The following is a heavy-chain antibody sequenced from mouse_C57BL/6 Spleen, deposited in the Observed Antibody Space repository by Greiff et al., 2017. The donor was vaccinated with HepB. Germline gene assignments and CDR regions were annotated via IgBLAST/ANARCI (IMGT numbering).Heavy chain of an antibody. CDR1: GFNIKDYY. Sequence: VQLQQSGAELVRPGASVKLSCTASGFNIKDYYMHWVKQRPEQGLEWIGRIDPEDGDTEYAPKFQGKATMTADTSSNTAYLQLSSLTSEDTAVYYCTSLLWQRRGYFDYWGQGTTLTVSS. CDR2: IDPEDGDT. V-gene: IGHV14-1*01. CDR3: TSLLWQRRGYFDY. D-gene: IGHD2-1*01. J-gene: IGHJ2*01.